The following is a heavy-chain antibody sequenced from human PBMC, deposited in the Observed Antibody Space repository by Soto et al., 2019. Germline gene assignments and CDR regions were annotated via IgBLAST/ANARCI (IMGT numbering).Heavy chain of an antibody. V-gene: IGHV3-15*07. CDR3: ALQGDFFDTILS. D-gene: IGHD3-3*01. J-gene: IGHJ5*02. CDR2: IKSKGGGETT. Sequence: EVQLVESGGGLVKPGESLRLSCAVSGLSFSAAWMKWVRQAPGKGLEWVGRIKSKGGGETTDYAAPVKGRFTISRDDSKNTLYRQMNSLKTEDTAVYYCALQGDFFDTILSWGQGALVTVSS. CDR1: GLSFSAAW.